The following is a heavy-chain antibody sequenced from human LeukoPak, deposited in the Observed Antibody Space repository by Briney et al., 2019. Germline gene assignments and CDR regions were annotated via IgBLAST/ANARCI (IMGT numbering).Heavy chain of an antibody. Sequence: GGSLRLSCAASGFTFSSYWMSWVRQAPGKGLEWVANIKQDGSEKYYVDSVKGRFTISRDNAKNSLYLQMNSLRAEDTAVYYCAREGSGLDNYFDYWGQGTLVTVSS. CDR2: IKQDGSEK. J-gene: IGHJ4*02. CDR1: GFTFSSYW. V-gene: IGHV3-7*01. D-gene: IGHD3/OR15-3a*01. CDR3: AREGSGLDNYFDY.